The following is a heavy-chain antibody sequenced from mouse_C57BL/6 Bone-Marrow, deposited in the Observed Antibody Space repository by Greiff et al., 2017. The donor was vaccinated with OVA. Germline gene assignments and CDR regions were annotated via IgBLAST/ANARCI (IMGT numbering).Heavy chain of an antibody. CDR3: ARETAQATHFDY. CDR2: INPNYGTT. V-gene: IGHV1-39*01. Sequence: EVKLMESGPELVKPGASVKISCKASGYSFTDYNMNWVKQSNGKSLEWIGVINPNYGTTSYNQKFKGKATLTVDQSSSTAYMQLNSLTSEDSAVYYCARETAQATHFDYWGQGTTLTVSS. J-gene: IGHJ2*01. CDR1: GYSFTDYN. D-gene: IGHD3-2*02.